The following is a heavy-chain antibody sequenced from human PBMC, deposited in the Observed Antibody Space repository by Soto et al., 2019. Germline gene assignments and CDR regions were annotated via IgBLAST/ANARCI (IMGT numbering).Heavy chain of an antibody. D-gene: IGHD3-22*01. J-gene: IGHJ3*02. CDR1: GYTFYSYW. CDR2: INSDGSST. Sequence: PGGSLRLSCAASGYTFYSYWMHWVRQAPGKGLVWVSRINSDGSSTSYADSVKGRFTISRDNAKNTLYLQMNSLRAEDTAVYYCARGGFPAIVVVTNAFDIWGQGTMVTVSS. CDR3: ARGGFPAIVVVTNAFDI. V-gene: IGHV3-74*01.